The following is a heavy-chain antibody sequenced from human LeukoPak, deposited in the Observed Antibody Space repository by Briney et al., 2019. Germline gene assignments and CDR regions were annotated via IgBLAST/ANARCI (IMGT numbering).Heavy chain of an antibody. CDR3: ARGRTFDP. CDR1: RGSFSGDY. CDR2: INHSGST. V-gene: IGHV4-34*01. J-gene: IGHJ5*02. Sequence: SETLSLTCALYRGSFSGDYWSWIRQPPGKGLEWIGEINHSGSTNYNPSLNSRVTISVDTSKNQFSLKLSSGTAAVTAVYYCARGRTFDPWGQGTLVTVSS.